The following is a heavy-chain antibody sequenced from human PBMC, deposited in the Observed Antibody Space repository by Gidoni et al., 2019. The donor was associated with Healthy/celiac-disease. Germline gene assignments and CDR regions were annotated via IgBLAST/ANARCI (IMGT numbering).Heavy chain of an antibody. V-gene: IGHV4-30-4*01. CDR2: IYYSGST. Sequence: QVQLQESGPGLVKPSQTLSLTCTVSGGSISSGDYYWSWIRQPPGKGLEWIGYIYYSGSTYYNPSLKSRVTISVDTSKNQFSLKLSSVTAADTAVYYCARVKVIYVEGYYYGSGSPNWFDPWGQGTLVTVSS. J-gene: IGHJ5*02. CDR3: ARVKVIYVEGYYYGSGSPNWFDP. D-gene: IGHD3-10*01. CDR1: GGSISSGDYY.